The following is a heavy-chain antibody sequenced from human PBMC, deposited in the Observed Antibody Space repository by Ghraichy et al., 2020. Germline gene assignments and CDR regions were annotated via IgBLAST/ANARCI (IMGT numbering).Heavy chain of an antibody. Sequence: GGSLRLSCAASGLTFSTYSMNWVRQASGRGLEWVSYISSSSSTIYYADSVTGRFTISSDNAKNSLSLQMNSLRAEDTAVYYCARGRYSSSCFDNWGQGTLVAVSS. CDR1: GLTFSTYS. V-gene: IGHV3-48*04. J-gene: IGHJ4*02. CDR3: ARGRYSSSCFDN. D-gene: IGHD6-13*01. CDR2: ISSSSSTI.